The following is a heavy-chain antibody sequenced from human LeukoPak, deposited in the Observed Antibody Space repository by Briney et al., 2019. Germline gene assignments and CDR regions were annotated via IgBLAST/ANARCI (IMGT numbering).Heavy chain of an antibody. Sequence: GGSLRLSCAASGFTFSSFGVHWVRQAPGKGLEWVTLIWYDGSSEYYADSVKGRFTISRDNSKNRLYLQINSLRVEDTAVYYCARDSYDILTGYYSGPDYWGQGTLVTVSS. J-gene: IGHJ4*02. CDR1: GFTFSSFG. CDR3: ARDSYDILTGYYSGPDY. CDR2: IWYDGSSE. V-gene: IGHV3-33*01. D-gene: IGHD3-9*01.